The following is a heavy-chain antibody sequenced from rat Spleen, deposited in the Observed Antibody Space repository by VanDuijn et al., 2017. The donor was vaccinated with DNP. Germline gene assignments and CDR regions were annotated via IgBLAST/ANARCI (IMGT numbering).Heavy chain of an antibody. CDR1: GYSITRNY. Sequence: EVQLQESGPGLVESSQSLSLTCSVTGYSITRNYRWNWIRKFPGNKLEWIGHISYSGSTSYNPSLKSRISITRDTSKNQFFLQLNSVTTEDTATYYCARSRYNNYAMDAWGRGTSVTVSS. V-gene: IGHV3-1*01. D-gene: IGHD1-4*01. CDR2: ISYSGST. J-gene: IGHJ4*01. CDR3: ARSRYNNYAMDA.